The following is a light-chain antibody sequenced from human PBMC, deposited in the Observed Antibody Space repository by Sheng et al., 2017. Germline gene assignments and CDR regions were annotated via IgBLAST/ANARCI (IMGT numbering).Light chain of an antibody. J-gene: IGLJ2*01. Sequence: SYSLTQPPSVSVAPGQTARLTCAADNIGGKSVHWYQQKTGQAPVLVVFDDRDRPSGIPERFSGSNSESTATLTINRVEAGDEADYFCQVWDTITDHVVFGGGTKLTVL. CDR3: QVWDTITDHVV. V-gene: IGLV3-21*02. CDR2: DDR. CDR1: NIGGKS.